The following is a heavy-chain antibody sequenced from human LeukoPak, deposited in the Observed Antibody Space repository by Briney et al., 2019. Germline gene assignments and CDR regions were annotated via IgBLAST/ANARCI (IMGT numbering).Heavy chain of an antibody. CDR1: GFTFSSYW. CDR2: ISSSSSTI. CDR3: AGYAFGI. Sequence: GGSLRLSCAASGFTFSSYWMSWVRQAPGKGLEWVSYISSSSSTIYYADSVKGRFTISRDNAKNSLYLQMNSLRAEDTAVYYCAGYAFGIWGQGTMVTVSS. V-gene: IGHV3-48*01. J-gene: IGHJ3*02.